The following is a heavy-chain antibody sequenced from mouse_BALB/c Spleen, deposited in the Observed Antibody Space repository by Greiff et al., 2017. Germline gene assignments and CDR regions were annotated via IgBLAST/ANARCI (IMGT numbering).Heavy chain of an antibody. CDR2: INTSTGYT. CDR1: GYTFNSYW. D-gene: IGHD2-3*01. V-gene: IGHV1-7*01. Sequence: VQLQQSGAELAKPGASVKMSCKASGYTFNSYWMHWVKQRPGQGLEWIGYINTSTGYTEYNQKFKDKATLTADKSSSTAYMQLSSLTSEDSAVYYCARNDGYYFDYWGQGTTLTVSS. CDR3: ARNDGYYFDY. J-gene: IGHJ2*01.